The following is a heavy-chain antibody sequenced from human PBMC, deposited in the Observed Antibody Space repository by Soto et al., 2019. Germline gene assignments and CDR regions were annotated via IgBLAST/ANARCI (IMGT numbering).Heavy chain of an antibody. J-gene: IGHJ3*02. CDR3: ARDYQTYYYDSSGYYLDAFDI. V-gene: IGHV3-30-3*01. CDR2: ISYDGSNK. CDR1: GFTFSSYA. Sequence: GGSLRLSCAASGFTFSSYAMHWVRQAPGKGLEWVAVISYDGSNKYYADSVKGRFTISRDNSKNTLYLQMNSLRAEDTAVYYCARDYQTYYYDSSGYYLDAFDIWGQGTMVTVSS. D-gene: IGHD3-22*01.